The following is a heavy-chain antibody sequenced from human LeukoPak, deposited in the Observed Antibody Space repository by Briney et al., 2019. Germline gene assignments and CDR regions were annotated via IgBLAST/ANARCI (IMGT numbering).Heavy chain of an antibody. D-gene: IGHD2-2*01. V-gene: IGHV3-30-3*01. CDR3: ASLIVVVPAVPENSNRGDY. J-gene: IGHJ4*02. CDR2: ISYDGSNK. CDR1: GFTFSSYA. Sequence: SGGSLRLSCAASGFTFSSYAMHWVRQAPGKGLEWVAVISYDGSNKYYADSVKGRFTISRDNSKNTLYLQMNSLRAEDTAVYYCASLIVVVPAVPENSNRGDYWGQGTLVTVSS.